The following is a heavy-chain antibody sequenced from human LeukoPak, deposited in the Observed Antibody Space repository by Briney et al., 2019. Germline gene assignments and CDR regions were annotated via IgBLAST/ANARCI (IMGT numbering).Heavy chain of an antibody. D-gene: IGHD3-22*01. J-gene: IGHJ4*02. CDR3: ARDRRGYYDSSGYFDF. Sequence: SETLSLTCTVSGDSVSSDSYYWSWIRQPPGKGLEWIGYIHYSGRIKYNPSLKSRVTISVDTSKNQFSLKLSSVTAADTAVYYCARDRRGYYDSSGYFDFWGQGTLLTVSS. CDR2: IHYSGRI. V-gene: IGHV4-61*01. CDR1: GDSVSSDSYY.